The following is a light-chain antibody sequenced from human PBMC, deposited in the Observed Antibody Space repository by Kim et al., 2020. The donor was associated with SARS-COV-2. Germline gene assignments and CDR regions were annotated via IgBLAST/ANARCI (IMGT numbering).Light chain of an antibody. CDR2: GKN. CDR1: SLRSYY. J-gene: IGLJ2*01. V-gene: IGLV3-19*01. CDR3: NSRDSNDNVL. Sequence: SSELTQDPAVSVALGQTVRITCQGDSLRSYYATWYQQKPGQAPIVVIYGKNNRPSGIPDRFSGSSSGNTASLTITGTQAGDEADYYCNSRDSNDNVLFGGGTKVTVL.